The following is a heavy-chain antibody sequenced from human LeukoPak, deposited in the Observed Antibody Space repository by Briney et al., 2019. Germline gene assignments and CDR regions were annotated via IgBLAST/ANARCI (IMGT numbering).Heavy chain of an antibody. V-gene: IGHV4-39*07. J-gene: IGHJ4*02. Sequence: SETLSLICTVCGGSISSSSYYWGWIRQPPGKGLEWIGEINHSGSTNYNPSLKSRVTISVDKSKNQFSLKLSSVSAADTAVYYRARGRPDERRGYSYGRLKGYFDYWGQGTLVTVSS. D-gene: IGHD5-18*01. CDR2: INHSGST. CDR3: ARGRPDERRGYSYGRLKGYFDY. CDR1: GGSISSSSYY.